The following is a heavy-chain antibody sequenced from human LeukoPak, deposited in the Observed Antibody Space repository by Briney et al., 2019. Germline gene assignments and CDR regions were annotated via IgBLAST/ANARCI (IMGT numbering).Heavy chain of an antibody. Sequence: GGSLRLSCAASGFTFSSYGMHWVRQAPGKGLEWVAVISYDGSNKYYADSVKGRFTISRDNSKNTLYLQMNSLRAEDTAVYYCAKDKSVGYIIYYFDYWGQGTLVTVSS. V-gene: IGHV3-30*18. J-gene: IGHJ4*02. CDR1: GFTFSSYG. CDR3: AKDKSVGYIIYYFDY. D-gene: IGHD5-24*01. CDR2: ISYDGSNK.